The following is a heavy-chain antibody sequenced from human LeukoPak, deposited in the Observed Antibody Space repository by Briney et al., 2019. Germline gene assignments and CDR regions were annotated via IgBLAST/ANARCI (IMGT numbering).Heavy chain of an antibody. J-gene: IGHJ4*02. CDR1: GYTFTSYD. CDR2: MNPNSGNT. D-gene: IGHD4-17*01. CDR3: ARRASYGDFDY. Sequence: ASVKVSCKASGYTFTSYDVNWVRQATGQGLEWMGWMNPNSGNTGYAQKFQGRVTITRNTSISTAYMQLSSLRSEDTAVYYCARRASYGDFDYWGQGTLVTVSS. V-gene: IGHV1-8*01.